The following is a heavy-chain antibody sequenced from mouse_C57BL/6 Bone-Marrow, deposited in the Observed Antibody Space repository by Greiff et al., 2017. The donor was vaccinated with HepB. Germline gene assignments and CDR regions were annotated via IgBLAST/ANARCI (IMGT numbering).Heavy chain of an antibody. CDR2: ISSGGDYI. V-gene: IGHV5-9-1*02. CDR3: TRGLGLGAMDY. Sequence: EVKLVESGAGLVKPGGSLKLSCAASGFTFSSYAMSWVRQTPEKRLEWVAYISSGGDYIYYADTVKGRFTISRDNARNTLYLQMSSLKSEDTAMYYCTRGLGLGAMDYWGQGTSVTVSS. J-gene: IGHJ4*01. CDR1: GFTFSSYA. D-gene: IGHD4-1*01.